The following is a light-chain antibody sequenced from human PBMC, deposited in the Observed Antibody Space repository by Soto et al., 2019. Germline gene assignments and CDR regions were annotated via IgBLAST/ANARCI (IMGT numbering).Light chain of an antibody. Sequence: DIQMTQSPSSVSASVGDRVTITCRASQGIRNDLGWYQQKPGKAPKLLIYKASSLESGVPSRFSGSGSGTEFTLTISSLQPDDFATYYCQQYNSYSWTFGQGTKVDIK. V-gene: IGKV1-5*03. CDR1: QGIRND. CDR3: QQYNSYSWT. J-gene: IGKJ1*01. CDR2: KAS.